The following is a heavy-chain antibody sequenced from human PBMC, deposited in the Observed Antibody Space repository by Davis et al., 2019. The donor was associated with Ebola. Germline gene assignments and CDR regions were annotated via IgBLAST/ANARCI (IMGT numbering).Heavy chain of an antibody. D-gene: IGHD1-26*01. Sequence: SVKVSCKASGGTFSSYAISWVRQAPGQGLEWMGGIIPIFGTANYAQKFQGRVTITADESTSTAYMELSSLRSDDTAVYYCARAKYSGSYFDYWGQGTLVTVSS. V-gene: IGHV1-69*13. J-gene: IGHJ4*02. CDR3: ARAKYSGSYFDY. CDR1: GGTFSSYA. CDR2: IIPIFGTA.